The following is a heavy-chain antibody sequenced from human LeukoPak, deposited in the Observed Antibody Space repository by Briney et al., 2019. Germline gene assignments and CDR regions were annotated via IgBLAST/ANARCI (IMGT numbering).Heavy chain of an antibody. Sequence: GGSLRLSCAASGFTFSRHWMGWVRQAPGKGLEWVGNIKQDGSQYSVDSVKGGIIISRNNAKNSLDLQMNSLRAEDTAVYSCARGPDYGDRLDYFDYWGQGTLVTVSS. D-gene: IGHD4-17*01. V-gene: IGHV3-7*01. CDR1: GFTFSRHW. CDR2: IKQDGSQ. J-gene: IGHJ4*02. CDR3: ARGPDYGDRLDYFDY.